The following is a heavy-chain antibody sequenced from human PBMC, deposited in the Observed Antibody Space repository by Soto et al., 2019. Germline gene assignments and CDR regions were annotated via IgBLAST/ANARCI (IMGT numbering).Heavy chain of an antibody. D-gene: IGHD1-1*01. CDR2: ISGCGGST. Sequence: PAGSLRLACAAAGFTVSIDAMSWVWQAPGKGLEWVSSISGCGGSTYYADSVQGRFTISTDNSTNTLYLQMNSLRADDTAVYYCAKDPSLEIPWFDPWGQGTLVTVSS. J-gene: IGHJ5*01. CDR3: AKDPSLEIPWFDP. V-gene: IGHV3-23*01. CDR1: GFTVSIDA.